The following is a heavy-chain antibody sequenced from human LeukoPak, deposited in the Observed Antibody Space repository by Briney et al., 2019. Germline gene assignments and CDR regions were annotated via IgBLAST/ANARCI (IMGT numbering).Heavy chain of an antibody. CDR3: AKSNGYGLVDI. J-gene: IGHJ3*02. CDR1: GFTVSSYG. D-gene: IGHD3-10*01. CDR2: ISGSGGST. Sequence: GGTLRLSCAASGFTVSSYGMSWVRQAPGKGLEWVSAISGSGGSTYYADSVKGRFTISRDKSKNTLYLQMNSLRAEDTAVYYCAKSNGYGLVDIWGQGTMVTVSS. V-gene: IGHV3-23*01.